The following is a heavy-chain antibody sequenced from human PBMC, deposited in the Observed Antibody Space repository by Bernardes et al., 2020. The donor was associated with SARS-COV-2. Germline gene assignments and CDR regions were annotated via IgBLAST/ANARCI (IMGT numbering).Heavy chain of an antibody. CDR1: GFTFSSYA. Sequence: GGSLRLSCAASGFTFSSYAMSWVRQAPGKGLEWVSAISGSGGSTYYADSVKGRFTISRDNSKNTLYLQMNSLRAEDTAVDYCAKSCGGGSCYYYWGQGTLVTVSS. J-gene: IGHJ4*02. D-gene: IGHD2-15*01. CDR3: AKSCGGGSCYYY. CDR2: ISGSGGST. V-gene: IGHV3-23*01.